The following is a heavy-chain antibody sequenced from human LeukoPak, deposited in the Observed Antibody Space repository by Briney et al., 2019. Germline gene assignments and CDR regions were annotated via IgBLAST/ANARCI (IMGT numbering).Heavy chain of an antibody. CDR3: AKEAHFWSGYYPYGMDV. D-gene: IGHD3-3*02. Sequence: GRSLRLSCAASGFTLSSYGMHWVRQAPGKGLEWVAVISYDGSNKYYADSVKGRFTISRDNSKNTLYLQMNSLRAEDTAVYYCAKEAHFWSGYYPYGMDVWGQGTTVTVSS. CDR1: GFTLSSYG. J-gene: IGHJ6*02. V-gene: IGHV3-30*18. CDR2: ISYDGSNK.